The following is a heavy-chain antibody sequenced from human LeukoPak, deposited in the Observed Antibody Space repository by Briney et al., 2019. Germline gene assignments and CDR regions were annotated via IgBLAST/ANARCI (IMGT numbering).Heavy chain of an antibody. D-gene: IGHD3-3*01. J-gene: IGHJ4*02. CDR3: ARDGEYYDFWSGYYDFDY. Sequence: GASVKVSCKAFGGTFSSYAISWVRQAPGQGLEWMGWISAYNGNTNYAQKLQGRVTMTTDTSTSTAYMELRSLRSDDTAVYYCARDGEYYDFWSGYYDFDYWGQGTLVTVSS. CDR1: GGTFSSYA. CDR2: ISAYNGNT. V-gene: IGHV1-18*01.